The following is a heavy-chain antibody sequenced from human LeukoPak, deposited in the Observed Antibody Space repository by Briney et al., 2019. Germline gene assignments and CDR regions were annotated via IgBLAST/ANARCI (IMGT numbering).Heavy chain of an antibody. J-gene: IGHJ4*03. CDR1: GESFSAYF. CDR3: ASRSLTLAAARCFDD. D-gene: IGHD2-15*01. Sequence: SDTLSLTCAVRGESFSAYFWSWIREVPAKGLEWIGELDQRGVRTYNPSLKSRATMLVDTSNNHFSLSLTSVTAADTATYYCASRSLTLAAARCFDDWGQGTVVTVSS. CDR2: LDQRGVR. V-gene: IGHV4-34*01.